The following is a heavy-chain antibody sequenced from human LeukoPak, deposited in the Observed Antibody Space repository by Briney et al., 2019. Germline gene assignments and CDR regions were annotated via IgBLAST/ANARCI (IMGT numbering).Heavy chain of an antibody. CDR2: ISSSSSTI. Sequence: PGGSLRLSCAASGFTFISYNMLWARQAPGKGLEWVSYISSSSSTIYYADSVKGRFTISRDNAKNSLYLQMNSLRDEDTAVYYCAGDDSGSGSYRDAFDIWGQGTMVTVSS. J-gene: IGHJ3*02. D-gene: IGHD3-10*01. V-gene: IGHV3-48*02. CDR1: GFTFISYN. CDR3: AGDDSGSGSYRDAFDI.